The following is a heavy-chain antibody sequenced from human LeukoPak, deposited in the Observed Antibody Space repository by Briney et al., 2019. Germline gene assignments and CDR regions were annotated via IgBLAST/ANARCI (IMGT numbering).Heavy chain of an antibody. CDR1: GYTFTSYD. CDR2: MNPNSGNT. J-gene: IGHJ6*02. V-gene: IGHV1-8*01. CDR3: ARVTGEVYYYYGMDV. D-gene: IGHD7-27*01. Sequence: ASAKVSCKASGYTFTSYDINWVRQATGQGLEWMGWMNPNSGNTGYAQKFQGRVTMTRNTSISTAYMELSSLRSEDTAVYYCARVTGEVYYYYGMDVWGQGTTVTVSS.